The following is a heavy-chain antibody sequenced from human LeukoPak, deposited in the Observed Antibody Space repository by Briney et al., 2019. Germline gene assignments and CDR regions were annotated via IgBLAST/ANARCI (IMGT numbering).Heavy chain of an antibody. J-gene: IGHJ4*02. CDR1: GFTFDYSA. Sequence: PGTSLRLSCVASGFTFDYSAFHWVRQAPGKGLEWVSGIGFSPGNVDYADSVRGRFTISRDNTKNSLYLQMDNLRTEDTAFYYCAKDNGNGWLGEFAFECWGQGILVTVSS. D-gene: IGHD3-10*01. CDR3: AKDNGNGWLGEFAFEC. V-gene: IGHV3-9*01. CDR2: IGFSPGNV.